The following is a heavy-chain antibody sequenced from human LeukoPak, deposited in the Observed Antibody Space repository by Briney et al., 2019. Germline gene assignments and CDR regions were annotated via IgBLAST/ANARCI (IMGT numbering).Heavy chain of an antibody. V-gene: IGHV3-7*01. CDR3: ARVYRSSSGYGFDY. CDR2: IKQDGSEK. Sequence: GGSLRLSCAASGFIYSSYWMTWVRQAPGKGLEWVANIKQDGSEKYDVDSVKGRFTISRDNAQNSLYLQMNSLRAEDTAVYYCARVYRSSSGYGFDYWGQGTLVTVSS. CDR1: GFIYSSYW. J-gene: IGHJ4*02. D-gene: IGHD6-6*01.